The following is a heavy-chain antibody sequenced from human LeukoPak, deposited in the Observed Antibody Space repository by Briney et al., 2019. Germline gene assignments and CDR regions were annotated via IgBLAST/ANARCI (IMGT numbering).Heavy chain of an antibody. Sequence: GGSQRLPCAASGFPYDQYGMRWARHARGKARVRVSGIHWNGGSTGYAGSVKGRFTISRDNAKNSLYLQMNSLRAEDTALYHCARGQLGSSSWLFDYWGQGTLVTVSS. CDR1: GFPYDQYG. J-gene: IGHJ4*02. V-gene: IGHV3-20*01. CDR2: IHWNGGST. CDR3: ARGQLGSSSWLFDY. D-gene: IGHD6-13*01.